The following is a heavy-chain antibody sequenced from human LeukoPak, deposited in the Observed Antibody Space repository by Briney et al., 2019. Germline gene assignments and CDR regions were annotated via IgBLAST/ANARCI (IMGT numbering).Heavy chain of an antibody. Sequence: GGSLRLSCAASGFTFSSYWMHWVRQAPGKGLVWVSRINSDGSSTSYAGSVKGRFTISRDNAKNTLYLQMNSLRAEDTAVYYCVAYKYFSTVTTSWGQGTLVTVSS. V-gene: IGHV3-74*01. J-gene: IGHJ5*02. CDR2: INSDGSST. CDR1: GFTFSSYW. D-gene: IGHD4-17*01. CDR3: VAYKYFSTVTTS.